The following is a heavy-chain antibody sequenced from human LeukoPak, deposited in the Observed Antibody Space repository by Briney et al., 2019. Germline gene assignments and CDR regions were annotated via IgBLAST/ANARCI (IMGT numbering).Heavy chain of an antibody. D-gene: IGHD4-23*01. V-gene: IGHV3-11*01. CDR2: ISSSGSTI. CDR3: ARATTTVVTPFFY. Sequence: PGGSLRLSCAASGFTFSDYYMSWIRQAPGKGLEWVSYISSSGSTIYYADSVKGRFTISRDNAKNSLYLQMNSLRAEDTAVYYCARATTTVVTPFFYWGQGTLVTVSS. J-gene: IGHJ4*02. CDR1: GFTFSDYY.